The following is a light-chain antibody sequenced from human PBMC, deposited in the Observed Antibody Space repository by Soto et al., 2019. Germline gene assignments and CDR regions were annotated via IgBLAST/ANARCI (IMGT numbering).Light chain of an antibody. V-gene: IGLV1-47*01. J-gene: IGLJ2*01. CDR1: SSNLGSNY. Sequence: QSVLTQSPSASGTPGQRVTISCSGSSSNLGSNYVFWYQHLPGTAPKLLIYRNNQRPSGVPDRFSGSKSGTSASLAISGLRSEDETDYYCAAWDDSLSGVVFGGGTQLTVL. CDR3: AAWDDSLSGVV. CDR2: RNN.